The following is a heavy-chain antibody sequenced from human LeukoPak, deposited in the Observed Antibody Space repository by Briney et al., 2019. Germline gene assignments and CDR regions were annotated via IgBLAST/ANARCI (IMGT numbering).Heavy chain of an antibody. V-gene: IGHV4-39*07. Sequence: SETLSLTCTVSGGSISSSSYYWGWIRQPPGKGLEWIGSIYYSGSTYYNPSLKSRVTISVDTSKNQFSLKLSSVTAADTAVYYCARDFVLKQWLATYFDYWGQGTLVTVSS. CDR1: GGSISSSSYY. D-gene: IGHD6-19*01. J-gene: IGHJ4*02. CDR3: ARDFVLKQWLATYFDY. CDR2: IYYSGST.